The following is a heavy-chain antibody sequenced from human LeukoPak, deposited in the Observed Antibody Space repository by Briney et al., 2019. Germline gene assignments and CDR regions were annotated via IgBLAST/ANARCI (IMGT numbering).Heavy chain of an antibody. J-gene: IGHJ5*02. CDR3: AAERYTDGCCWFDP. V-gene: IGHV1-58*02. CDR1: GFTFSSST. CDR2: IGVGSGST. D-gene: IGHD1-1*01. Sequence: GASVKVSCKASGFTFSSSTIQWVRQAHGQRLEWLGWIGVGSGSTAYAQNLQGGLSITTDMSTNTAYMELNSLTSEDTAVYYCAAERYTDGCCWFDPWGQGTLVTVSS.